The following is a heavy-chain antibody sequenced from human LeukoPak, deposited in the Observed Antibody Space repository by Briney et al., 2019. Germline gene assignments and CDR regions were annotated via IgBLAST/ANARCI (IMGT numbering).Heavy chain of an antibody. V-gene: IGHV3-48*01. CDR1: GFTFSSYS. Sequence: GGSLRLSCAASGFTFSSYSMSWVRQAPGKGLEWVSYISSSSTTIHYADSVKGRFTISRDNAKNSLYLQMNSLRAEDTAVYYCARDRAGWANFWAFGYWGQGTLVTVSS. D-gene: IGHD3-3*01. CDR2: ISSSSTTI. J-gene: IGHJ4*02. CDR3: ARDRAGWANFWAFGY.